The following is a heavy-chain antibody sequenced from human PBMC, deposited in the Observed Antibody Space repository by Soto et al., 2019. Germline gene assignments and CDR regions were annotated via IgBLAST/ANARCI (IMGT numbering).Heavy chain of an antibody. CDR3: ATGNGVIQLWQIDY. CDR2: ISYDGSNK. V-gene: IGHV3-30*03. CDR1: GFTFSSYG. J-gene: IGHJ4*02. D-gene: IGHD5-18*01. Sequence: QVQLVESGGGVVQPGRSLRLSCAASGFTFSSYGMHWVRQAPGKGLEWVAVISYDGSNKYYADSVKGRFTISRDNSKNTLYLQMNSLRAEDTAVYYCATGNGVIQLWQIDYWGQGTLVTVSS.